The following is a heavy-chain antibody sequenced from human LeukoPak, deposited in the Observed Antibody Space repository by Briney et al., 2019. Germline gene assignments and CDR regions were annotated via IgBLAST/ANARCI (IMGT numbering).Heavy chain of an antibody. CDR2: ITGGGDDT. CDR3: AKGSSSSRPYYFDY. V-gene: IGHV3-23*01. CDR1: GFTFSTYA. J-gene: IGHJ4*02. Sequence: PGGSLRLSCTASGFTFSTYAMSWVRQAPGKGLEWFSAITGGGDDTYYADSVKGRFTISRDNSKNTLYPQMNSLRVEDTAVYYCAKGSSSSRPYYFDYWGQGALVTVSS. D-gene: IGHD6-6*01.